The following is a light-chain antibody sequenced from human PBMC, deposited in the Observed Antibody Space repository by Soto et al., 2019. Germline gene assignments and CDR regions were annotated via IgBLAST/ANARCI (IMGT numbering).Light chain of an antibody. J-gene: IGKJ1*01. V-gene: IGKV3-20*01. Sequence: EIVMTQSPATLSVSPGERATLSCRASQSVSRRYLAWYRQKPGQAPRLLIYGASSRATGIPDRFSGSGSGTDFTLTISRLGPEDFAVYYCQQYGNSPWTFGQGTKVDIK. CDR1: QSVSRRY. CDR3: QQYGNSPWT. CDR2: GAS.